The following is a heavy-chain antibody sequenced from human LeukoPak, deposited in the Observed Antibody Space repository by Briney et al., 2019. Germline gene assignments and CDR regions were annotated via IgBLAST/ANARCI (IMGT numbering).Heavy chain of an antibody. Sequence: GGSLRLSCTASGVTFSRHSMNWVGQAPGKGLEWVSHISSTGTTIYYADSVKGRFTISRDNAKSSLYLQMNSLRAEDTAKYYCAGWVSALHRYFYYYGLDVWGQGTTVVVSS. CDR2: ISSTGTTI. D-gene: IGHD3-16*01. J-gene: IGHJ6*02. V-gene: IGHV3-48*01. CDR1: GVTFSRHS. CDR3: AGWVSALHRYFYYYGLDV.